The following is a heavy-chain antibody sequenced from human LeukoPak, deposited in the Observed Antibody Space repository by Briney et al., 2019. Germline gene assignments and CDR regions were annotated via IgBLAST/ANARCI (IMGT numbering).Heavy chain of an antibody. D-gene: IGHD3-16*01. CDR2: IKQDGSQK. J-gene: IGHJ4*02. CDR1: GXTFSTYW. CDR3: ARTNVPDY. Sequence: PGGSLRLSCAASGXTFSTYWMTWVRQAPGKGLEWVASIKQDGSQKYFVDSVKGRFTISRDNAKNSLYLQMNSLRAEDTAVYYCARTNVPDYWGQGTLVTVSS. V-gene: IGHV3-7*05.